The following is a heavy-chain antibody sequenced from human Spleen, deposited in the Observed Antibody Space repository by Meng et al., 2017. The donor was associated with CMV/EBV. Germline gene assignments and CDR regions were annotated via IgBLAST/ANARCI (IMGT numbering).Heavy chain of an antibody. CDR1: GFTFSSYS. CDR2: ISSSGSYI. Sequence: GESLKISCAASGFTFSSYSMNWVRQAPGKGLEWVSSISSSGSYIYYADSVKGRFTISRDNAKNSLYLQMNSLRAEDTAVYNFASPVNYVLDGMAVWGQGTTVTVSS. D-gene: IGHD3-16*01. CDR3: ASPVNYVLDGMAV. V-gene: IGHV3-21*01. J-gene: IGHJ6*02.